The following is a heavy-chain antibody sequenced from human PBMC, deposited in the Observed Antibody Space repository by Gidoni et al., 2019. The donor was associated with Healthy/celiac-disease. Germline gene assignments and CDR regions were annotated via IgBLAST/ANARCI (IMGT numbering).Heavy chain of an antibody. Sequence: QVQLVQSRAEVKTPGASVKVSCKASGYPFTSYYMHWVRQAPGQGLEWMGIINPSGGSTSYAQKLQGRVTMTRDTSTSTVYMELSSLRSEDTAVYYCARAFWGPGAFDIWGQGTMVTVSS. J-gene: IGHJ3*02. D-gene: IGHD7-27*01. CDR3: ARAFWGPGAFDI. V-gene: IGHV1-46*04. CDR2: INPSGGST. CDR1: GYPFTSYY.